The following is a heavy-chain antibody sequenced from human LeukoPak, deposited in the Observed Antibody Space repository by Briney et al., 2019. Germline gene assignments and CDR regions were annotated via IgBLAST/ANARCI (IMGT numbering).Heavy chain of an antibody. CDR1: GGTFSSYA. D-gene: IGHD5-18*01. J-gene: IGHJ4*02. Sequence: GSSVKVSCKASGGTFSSYAISLVRQAPGQGLEWMGGIIPIFGTANYAQKFQGRVTITADESTSTAYMELSSLRSEDTAVYYCAREGDGVQLWHTQLYFDYWGQGTLVTVSS. CDR3: AREGDGVQLWHTQLYFDY. CDR2: IIPIFGTA. V-gene: IGHV1-69*01.